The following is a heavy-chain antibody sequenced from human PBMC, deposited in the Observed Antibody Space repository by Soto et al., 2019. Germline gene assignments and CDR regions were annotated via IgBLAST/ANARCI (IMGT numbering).Heavy chain of an antibody. CDR3: TTAERGGSYYSDY. J-gene: IGHJ4*02. Sequence: EVQLVESVGGLVRPGESLRLSCAASGFTFTSAWINWVRQAPGKGLEWAGRIKSKTDGGTVDYGAPVKGRFTISRDDSKNTAYLQMHSLRNEDTAVYYCTTAERGGSYYSDYWGQGTLVTVSS. D-gene: IGHD1-26*01. CDR1: GFTFTSAW. CDR2: IKSKTDGGTV. V-gene: IGHV3-15*07.